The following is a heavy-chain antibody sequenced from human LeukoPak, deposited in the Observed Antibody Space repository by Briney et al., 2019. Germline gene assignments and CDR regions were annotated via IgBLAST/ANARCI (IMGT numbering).Heavy chain of an antibody. Sequence: GGSLRLSCAASGFTFSSYEMNWVRQAPGKGLEWASYISSSGSTIYYADSVKGRFTISRDNAKNSLYLQMNSLRAEDTAVYYCFVSRGPTFDYWGQGTLVTVSS. CDR1: GFTFSSYE. V-gene: IGHV3-48*03. CDR3: FVSRGPTFDY. CDR2: ISSSGSTI. J-gene: IGHJ4*02. D-gene: IGHD1-1*01.